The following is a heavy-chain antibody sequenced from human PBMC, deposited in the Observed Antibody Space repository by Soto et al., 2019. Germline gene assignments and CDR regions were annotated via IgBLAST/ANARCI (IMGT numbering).Heavy chain of an antibody. CDR1: GDSVSSNSAA. J-gene: IGHJ6*02. D-gene: IGHD6-19*01. Sequence: QVQLQQSGPGLVKPSQTLSLTCAISGDSVSSNSAAWNWIRQSPSRGLEWLGRTYYRSKWYNDYAVSVKSRITINPDTSKNQFSLQLNSVTPEDTAVYYCARVGGYSSGWYRYYYYYGMDVWGQGTTVTVSS. V-gene: IGHV6-1*01. CDR3: ARVGGYSSGWYRYYYYYGMDV. CDR2: TYYRSKWYN.